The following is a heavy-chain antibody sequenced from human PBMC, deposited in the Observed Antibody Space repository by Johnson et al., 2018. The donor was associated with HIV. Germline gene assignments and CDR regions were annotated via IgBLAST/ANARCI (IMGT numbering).Heavy chain of an antibody. CDR3: TSSYNFWAFDI. D-gene: IGHD5-24*01. J-gene: IGHJ3*02. CDR2: ISSNGGST. V-gene: IGHV3-64*01. Sequence: LVESGGGVVQPGRSLRLSCAASGFTFSKYGMHWVRQAPGKGLEYVSAISSNGGSTYYANSVKGRFTFSRDNSKNTLYLQMGSLRAEDMAVYYCTSSYNFWAFDIWGQGTVVTVSS. CDR1: GFTFSKYG.